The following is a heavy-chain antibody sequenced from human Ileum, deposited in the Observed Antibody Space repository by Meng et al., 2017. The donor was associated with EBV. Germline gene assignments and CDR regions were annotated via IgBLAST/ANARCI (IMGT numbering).Heavy chain of an antibody. CDR3: ARNVPGTSAYYD. J-gene: IGHJ4*02. CDR1: GYSISSTNG. D-gene: IGHD3-22*01. Sequence: QVQLHESGPGLVKPSDPLSLTCAVSGYSISSTNGWGWIRPPPGKGLEWIGYIYYSGSTSYNPSLKSRVTMSVDTSKNQFSLNLNSVTAVDTAVYYCARNVPGTSAYYDWGQGTLVTVSS. CDR2: IYYSGST. V-gene: IGHV4-28*01.